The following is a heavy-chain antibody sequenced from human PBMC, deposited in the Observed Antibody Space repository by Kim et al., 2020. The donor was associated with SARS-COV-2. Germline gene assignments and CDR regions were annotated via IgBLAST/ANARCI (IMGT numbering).Heavy chain of an antibody. CDR3: ARSGVNYYGSGKPALLGY. J-gene: IGHJ4*02. V-gene: IGHV1-2*04. CDR1: GYTFTGYY. Sequence: ASVKVSCKASGYTFTGYYMHWVRQAPGQGLEWIVWINPNSGGTNYAQKFQGWVTMTRDTTISTAYMELSRLRSDDTAVYYCARSGVNYYGSGKPALLGYWGQGTLVTVSS. CDR2: INPNSGGT. D-gene: IGHD3-10*01.